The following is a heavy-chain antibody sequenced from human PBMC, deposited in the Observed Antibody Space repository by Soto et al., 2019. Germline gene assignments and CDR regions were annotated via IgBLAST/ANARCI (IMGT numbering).Heavy chain of an antibody. D-gene: IGHD6-19*01. J-gene: IGHJ3*02. Sequence: QVQLQESGPGLVKPSETLSLTCTVSGGSISSYYWSWIRQPPGKGLEWIGYIYYSGSTNYNPSLKSRVTISVDTYKNQFSLKLSSVTAADTAVYYCARAYHSGAAFDIWGQGTMVTVSS. CDR1: GGSISSYY. V-gene: IGHV4-59*01. CDR2: IYYSGST. CDR3: ARAYHSGAAFDI.